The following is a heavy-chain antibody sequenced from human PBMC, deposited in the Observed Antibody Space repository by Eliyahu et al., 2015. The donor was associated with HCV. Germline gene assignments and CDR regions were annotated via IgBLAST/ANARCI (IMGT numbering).Heavy chain of an antibody. CDR2: IFPRDSDT. J-gene: IGHJ4*02. Sequence: EVQLVQSGTEVKKPGESLKISCTVSGYTFTNYWIGWVRQXPGXGLXXXGVIFPRDSDTKYSPSFRGQVTISADTSINTAYLEWRSLSPSDTAIYFCARKRGYTSGWHYFDDWGQGTLVAVSS. V-gene: IGHV5-51*01. CDR3: ARKRGYTSGWHYFDD. CDR1: GYTFTNYW. D-gene: IGHD5-12*01.